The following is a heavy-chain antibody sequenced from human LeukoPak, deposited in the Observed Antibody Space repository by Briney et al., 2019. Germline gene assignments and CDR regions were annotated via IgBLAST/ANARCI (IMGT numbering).Heavy chain of an antibody. V-gene: IGHV1-69*13. CDR1: GGTFSSYA. J-gene: IGHJ5*02. CDR3: ARAVVWLPAFDP. D-gene: IGHD4-23*01. CDR2: IIPIFGTA. Sequence: SVKVSCKASGGTFSSYAISWVRQAPGQGLEWMGGIIPIFGTANYAQKFQGRVTITADESTSTAYMELSSLRSEDTAVYYCARAVVWLPAFDPWGQGTLVTVSS.